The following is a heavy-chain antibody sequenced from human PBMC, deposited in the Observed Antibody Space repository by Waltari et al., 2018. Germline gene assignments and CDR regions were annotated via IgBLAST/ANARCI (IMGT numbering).Heavy chain of an antibody. J-gene: IGHJ4*02. CDR1: AFTFSSYA. CDR3: AKDPARPDY. CDR2: ICGSGGST. Sequence: EVHRLESGGGLVQPGGSLRLSCAASAFTFSSYAISRVRPAPGEGLEWVLAICGSGGSTYYADTGKGRFTISRDKSKNTLYLQMNRLRAEDTAVYYCAKDPARPDYWGQGTLGTGAS. V-gene: IGHV3-23*01. D-gene: IGHD6-6*01.